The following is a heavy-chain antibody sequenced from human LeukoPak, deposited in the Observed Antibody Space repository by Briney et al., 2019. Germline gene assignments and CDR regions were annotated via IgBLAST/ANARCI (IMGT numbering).Heavy chain of an antibody. CDR2: FKTKYNQV. V-gene: IGHV3-23*05. CDR3: ARSVPDYARFDY. Sequence: GGSLRLSCAASGFTFSDFWMSWVRQAPGKGLEWVSTFKTKYNQVYYAESVRGRFTISTDNSKKTVYLQMNSLRAEDTALYYCARSVPDYARFDYWGQGALVTVSS. J-gene: IGHJ4*02. CDR1: GFTFSDFW. D-gene: IGHD4-17*01.